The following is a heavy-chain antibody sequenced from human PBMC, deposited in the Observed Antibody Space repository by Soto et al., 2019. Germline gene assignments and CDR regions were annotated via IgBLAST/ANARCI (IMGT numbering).Heavy chain of an antibody. Sequence: GGSLRLSCAASGFTLSNAWMSWVRQAPGKGLEWVGRIKSKTDGGTRDYAAPVKGRFTISRDDSKNTLYLQMSSLKTEDTAVYYCTTGSGGGSLSAFDLWGQGTMVTVSS. D-gene: IGHD2-15*01. V-gene: IGHV3-15*01. CDR2: IKSKTDGGTR. CDR1: GFTLSNAW. CDR3: TTGSGGGSLSAFDL. J-gene: IGHJ3*01.